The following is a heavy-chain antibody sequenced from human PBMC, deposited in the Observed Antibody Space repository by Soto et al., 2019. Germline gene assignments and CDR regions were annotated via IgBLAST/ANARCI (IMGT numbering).Heavy chain of an antibody. V-gene: IGHV4-61*08. Sequence: PSETLSLTCTVSGGSISSGGYYWSWIRQHPGKGLEWIGYIYYSGSTSYNPSLKSRVTISVDNSKHTLYLQMNTLTAEDTAVYACVKGGWLDFWGQGTLVTVSS. CDR1: GGSISSGGYY. CDR2: IYYSGST. D-gene: IGHD3-16*01. J-gene: IGHJ5*01. CDR3: VKGGWLDF.